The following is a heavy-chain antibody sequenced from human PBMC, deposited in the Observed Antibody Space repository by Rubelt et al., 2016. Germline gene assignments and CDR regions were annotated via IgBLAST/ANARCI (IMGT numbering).Heavy chain of an antibody. D-gene: IGHD6-13*01. Sequence: EVQLVESGGGLVQPGGSLRVSCAASGFTFSSYWMSWVRQAPGKWLEWVANIKEDGSEKYYVDSVKGRFIISRDNSKKTLYRKMNSRRAEDTEVYYCAREGQYSSSWSTYYYYGMDVLGQGTTVTVSS. CDR3: AREGQYSSSWSTYYYYGMDV. CDR1: GFTFSSYW. V-gene: IGHV3-7*01. CDR2: IKEDGSEK. J-gene: IGHJ6*02.